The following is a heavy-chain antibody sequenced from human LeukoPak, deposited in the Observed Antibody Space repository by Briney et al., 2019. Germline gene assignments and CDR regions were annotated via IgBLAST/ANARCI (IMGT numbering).Heavy chain of an antibody. J-gene: IGHJ4*02. CDR3: SRDRHCIGSTCYGL. V-gene: IGHV3-48*03. D-gene: IGHD2-2*01. CDR1: GFTFSSYE. Sequence: GGSLRLSCAASGFTFSSYEMNWVRQAPGKGLEWVSYISSSGSTIYYADSVKGRFTISRDNAKNSLYLQMDSLRAEDTAVYYCSRDRHCIGSTCYGLWGQGTRVTVSS. CDR2: ISSSGSTI.